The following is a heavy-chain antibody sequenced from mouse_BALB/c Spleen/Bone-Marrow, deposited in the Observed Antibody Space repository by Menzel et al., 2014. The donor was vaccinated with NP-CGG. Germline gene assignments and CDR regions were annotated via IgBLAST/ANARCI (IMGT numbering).Heavy chain of an antibody. J-gene: IGHJ3*01. CDR3: ARDDYAY. Sequence: QVHVKQSGPELVKPGASVRISCKASGYTFTSYYIHWVKQRPGQGLEWIGWIYPGNVNTKYNEKFKGKATLTADKSSSTAYMQLSSLTSEDSAVYFCARDDYAYWGQGTLVTVSA. CDR2: IYPGNVNT. CDR1: GYTFTSYY. D-gene: IGHD2-4*01. V-gene: IGHV1S56*01.